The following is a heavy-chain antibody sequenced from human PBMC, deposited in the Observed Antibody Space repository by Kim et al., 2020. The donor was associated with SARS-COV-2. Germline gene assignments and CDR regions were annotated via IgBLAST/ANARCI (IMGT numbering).Heavy chain of an antibody. D-gene: IGHD3-10*01. J-gene: IGHJ4*02. Sequence: GGSLRLSCAASGFTFSSYAMHWVRQAPGKGLEWVAVISYDGSNKYYADSVKGRLTISRDNSKNTLYLQMNSLRAEDTAVYYCARAAVYGSGSYLDYWGQGTLVTVSS. CDR3: ARAAVYGSGSYLDY. CDR2: ISYDGSNK. V-gene: IGHV3-30-3*01. CDR1: GFTFSSYA.